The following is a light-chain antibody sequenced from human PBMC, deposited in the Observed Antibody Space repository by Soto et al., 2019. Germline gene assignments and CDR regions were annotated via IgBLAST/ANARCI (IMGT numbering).Light chain of an antibody. CDR3: QQRSNWPIT. Sequence: ESVLTQSPGTLSVSPGERATLSCRASQSVSSTYLAWYQQKPGQAPRLLIYGASRRATGIPDRFSGSGSGTDFTLTISRLEPEDFAVYYCQQRSNWPITFGQGTRLE. CDR1: QSVSSTY. J-gene: IGKJ5*01. V-gene: IGKV3D-20*02. CDR2: GAS.